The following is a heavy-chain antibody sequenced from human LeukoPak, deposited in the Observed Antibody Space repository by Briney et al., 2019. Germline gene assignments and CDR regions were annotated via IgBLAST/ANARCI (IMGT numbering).Heavy chain of an antibody. D-gene: IGHD4-11*01. Sequence: GGSLRLSCAASGFTFSSYSMNWVRQAPGKGLEWVSVIYTGGGTYYADSVKGRFTISRDNSKNTLYLQMNSLRAEDTAVYYCARVMTTAGLYFDYWGQGTLVTVSS. CDR2: IYTGGGT. V-gene: IGHV3-66*01. CDR3: ARVMTTAGLYFDY. J-gene: IGHJ4*02. CDR1: GFTFSSYS.